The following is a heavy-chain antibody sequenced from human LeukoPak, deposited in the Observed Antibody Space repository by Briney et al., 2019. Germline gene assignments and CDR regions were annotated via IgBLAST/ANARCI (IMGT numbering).Heavy chain of an antibody. D-gene: IGHD6-13*01. J-gene: IGHJ5*02. CDR2: IYYSGST. V-gene: IGHV4-39*01. Sequence: SETLSLTCTVSGGSISSSTYYWGWIRQPPGKGLECIESIYYSGSTYYNLSLKSRVTISVDTYKNQFSLKLSSVTAADTAVYYCASDEVTGPRIAAAGTRWFDTWGQGTLVTVSS. CDR1: GGSISSSTYY. CDR3: ASDEVTGPRIAAAGTRWFDT.